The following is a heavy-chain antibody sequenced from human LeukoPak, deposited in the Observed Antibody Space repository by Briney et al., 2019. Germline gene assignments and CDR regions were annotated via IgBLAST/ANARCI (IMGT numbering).Heavy chain of an antibody. CDR3: ARVYYSNSYDYWYFDL. Sequence: SETLSLTCTVSGDSFSSDYWSWIRQPPGKGLEWIGYISYSGSTKYNPSLKSRVTISVDTSKNQFSLKLSSVTAADTAVYYCARVYYSNSYDYWYFDLWGRGTLVTVSS. J-gene: IGHJ2*01. CDR1: GDSFSSDY. D-gene: IGHD6-13*01. CDR2: ISYSGST. V-gene: IGHV4-59*01.